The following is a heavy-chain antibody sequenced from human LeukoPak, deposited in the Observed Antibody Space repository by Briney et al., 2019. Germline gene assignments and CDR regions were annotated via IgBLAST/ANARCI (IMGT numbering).Heavy chain of an antibody. CDR3: AREYYYDSSGYYSATFDY. V-gene: IGHV1-46*01. CDR1: GYTFTSYY. Sequence: ASVKVSCKASGYTFTSYYMHWVRQAPGQGLEWMGIINPSGGSTSYAQKFQGRVTMTRDTSTSKVYMELSSLRSEDTAVYYCAREYYYDSSGYYSATFDYWGQGTLVTVSS. CDR2: INPSGGST. J-gene: IGHJ4*02. D-gene: IGHD3-22*01.